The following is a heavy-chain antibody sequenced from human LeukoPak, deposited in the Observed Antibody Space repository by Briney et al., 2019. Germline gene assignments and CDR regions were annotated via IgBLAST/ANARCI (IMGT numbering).Heavy chain of an antibody. Sequence: GGSLRLSCAASGFTFSSYGMHWVRQAPGKGLEWVAVIWYDGSNKYYADSVKGRFTISRDNSKNTLYLQMNSLRAEDTAVYYCARDSPYYDSIFPNWFDPWGQGTLVTVSS. CDR3: ARDSPYYDSIFPNWFDP. V-gene: IGHV3-33*01. D-gene: IGHD3-3*01. CDR2: IWYDGSNK. CDR1: GFTFSSYG. J-gene: IGHJ5*02.